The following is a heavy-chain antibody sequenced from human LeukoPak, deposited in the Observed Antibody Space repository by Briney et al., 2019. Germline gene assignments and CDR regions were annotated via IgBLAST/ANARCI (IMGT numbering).Heavy chain of an antibody. CDR3: ASLGLDWYFDL. V-gene: IGHV1-2*02. CDR1: GYTFTSYG. CDR2: INPNSGGT. Sequence: ASVKVSCKASGYTFTSYGISWVRQAPGQGLEWMGWINPNSGGTNYAQKFQGRVTMTRDTSISTAYMELSRLRSDDTAVYYCASLGLDWYFDLWGRGTLVTVSS. J-gene: IGHJ2*01. D-gene: IGHD3-16*01.